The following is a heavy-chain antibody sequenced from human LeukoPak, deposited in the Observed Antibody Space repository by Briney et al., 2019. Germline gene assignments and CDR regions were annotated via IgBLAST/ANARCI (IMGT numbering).Heavy chain of an antibody. CDR3: ARGPGDYGDYQLFFDY. Sequence: KPGGSLRLSCAASGFTFSSYSMNCVRQAPGKGLEWVSSISSSSSYIYYADSVKGRFTISRDNAKTSLYLQMNSLRAEDTAVYYCARGPGDYGDYQLFFDYWGQGTLVTVSS. CDR2: ISSSSSYI. J-gene: IGHJ4*02. D-gene: IGHD4-17*01. CDR1: GFTFSSYS. V-gene: IGHV3-21*01.